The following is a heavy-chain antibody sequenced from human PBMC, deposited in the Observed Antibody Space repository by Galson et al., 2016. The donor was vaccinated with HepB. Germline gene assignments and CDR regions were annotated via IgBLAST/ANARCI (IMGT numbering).Heavy chain of an antibody. J-gene: IGHJ4*02. D-gene: IGHD2-15*01. V-gene: IGHV1-69*11. CDR1: GGIFSAYA. CDR2: ILPILGSI. CDR3: ATSGNGFYFYFYY. Sequence: SVKVSCKASGGIFSAYAISWVRQAPGQGFEWMGKILPILGSIDYAQRFQDRITITADESTSTVYMELSSLRAEDTAMYYCATSGNGFYFYFYYWGQGTLVTVSS.